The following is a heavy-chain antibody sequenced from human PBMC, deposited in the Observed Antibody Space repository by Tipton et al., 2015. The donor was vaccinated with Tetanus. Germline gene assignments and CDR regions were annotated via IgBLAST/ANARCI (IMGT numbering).Heavy chain of an antibody. CDR1: GATFTRYA. Sequence: QLVQSGAEVTKPGSSEKVSCKASGATFTRYAFSWVRQAPGQGLEWMGIINPSDGSTTYAQKFQGRVTMTKDTSTSTVYMELSSLRSDVTAVYDCARACGSGGAFFGFWYYYYLGRDVWGQGTAVTVSS. J-gene: IGHJ6*02. V-gene: IGHV1-46*01. CDR2: INPSDGST. CDR3: ARACGSGGAFFGFWYYYYLGRDV. D-gene: IGHD2-15*01.